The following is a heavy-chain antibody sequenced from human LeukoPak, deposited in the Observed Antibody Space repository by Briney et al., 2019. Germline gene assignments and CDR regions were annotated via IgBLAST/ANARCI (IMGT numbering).Heavy chain of an antibody. V-gene: IGHV1-24*01. Sequence: GASVKVSCKVSGYTLTELSMHWVRQAPGKGLEWMGGFDPEDGETIYAQKFQGRVTMTEDTSTDTAYMELSSLRSEDTAVYYCATAVPPGRGSGSFAVFDYWGQGTLVTVSS. CDR1: GYTLTELS. D-gene: IGHD3-10*01. CDR3: ATAVPPGRGSGSFAVFDY. CDR2: FDPEDGET. J-gene: IGHJ4*02.